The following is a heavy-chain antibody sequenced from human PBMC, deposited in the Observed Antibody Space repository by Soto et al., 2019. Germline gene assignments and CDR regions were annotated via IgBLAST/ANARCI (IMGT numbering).Heavy chain of an antibody. CDR3: TSHSYYDHSR. V-gene: IGHV3-15*01. D-gene: IGHD3-22*01. CDR1: VFTFINTW. CDR2: IKSKTDGGTT. Sequence: EVQLVESGGGLVKPGGSLRLSCAASVFTFINTWMTWIRQAPGKGLEWVGRIKSKTDGGTTDYAAPVKGRFTISRDDSKNTLYLQMNSLKTEDTAIYYCTSHSYYDHSRWGQGTLVTVSS. J-gene: IGHJ4*02.